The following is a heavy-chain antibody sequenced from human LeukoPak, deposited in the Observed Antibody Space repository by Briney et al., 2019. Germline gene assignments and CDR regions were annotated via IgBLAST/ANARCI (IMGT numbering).Heavy chain of an antibody. Sequence: GGSLRLSCAASGFTFSSYSMNWVRQAPGKGLEWVPSISSTSTYTYYADSLKGRFTISRDNAKNSLYLQMNSLRPEDTAVYYCAKGAKGYRYGYRFDYWGQGTQVTVSS. CDR2: ISSTSTYT. D-gene: IGHD5-18*01. V-gene: IGHV3-21*04. CDR3: AKGAKGYRYGYRFDY. J-gene: IGHJ4*02. CDR1: GFTFSSYS.